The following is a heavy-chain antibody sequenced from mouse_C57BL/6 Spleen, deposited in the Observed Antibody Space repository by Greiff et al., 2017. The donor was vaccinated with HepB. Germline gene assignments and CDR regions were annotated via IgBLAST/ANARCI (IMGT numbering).Heavy chain of an antibody. CDR1: GYTFTDYN. Sequence: EVQLQQSGPELVKPGASVKMSCKASGYTFTDYNMHWVKQSHGKSLEWIGYINPNNGGTSYNQKFKGKATLTVNKSSSTAYMELRSLTSEDSAVYYCARGGSLYDGYPYYFDYWGQSTTLTVSS. CDR2: INPNNGGT. J-gene: IGHJ2*01. D-gene: IGHD2-3*01. V-gene: IGHV1-22*01. CDR3: ARGGSLYDGYPYYFDY.